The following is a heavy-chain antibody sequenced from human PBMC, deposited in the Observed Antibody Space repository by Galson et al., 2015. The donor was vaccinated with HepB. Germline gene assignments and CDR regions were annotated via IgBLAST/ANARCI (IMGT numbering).Heavy chain of an antibody. Sequence: SLRLSCAASGFTFSRYAMHWVRQAPGKGLEYVSAISSNGGSTYYADSVKGRFTISRDNSKNTLYLQMSSLRAEDTAVYYCVKDRARTVTTVVRAFDIWGQGTMVTVSS. D-gene: IGHD4-23*01. CDR2: ISSNGGST. V-gene: IGHV3-64D*09. CDR1: GFTFSRYA. J-gene: IGHJ3*02. CDR3: VKDRARTVTTVVRAFDI.